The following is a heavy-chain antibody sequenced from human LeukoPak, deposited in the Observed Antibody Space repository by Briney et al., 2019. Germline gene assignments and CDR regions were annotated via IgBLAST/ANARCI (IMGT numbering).Heavy chain of an antibody. CDR1: GGSFSGSFSDYY. J-gene: IGHJ4*02. CDR3: ATFLWGVGFEY. V-gene: IGHV4-34*01. CDR2: IHHSGST. D-gene: IGHD3-16*01. Sequence: SETLSLTCAAYGGSFSGSFSDYYWTCIRHTPGRGLEWFGEIHHSGSTNPIPPLKSRVTISVDPSKNQFSLKLNALTAADTAVYYGATFLWGVGFEYWGQGTLATVSS.